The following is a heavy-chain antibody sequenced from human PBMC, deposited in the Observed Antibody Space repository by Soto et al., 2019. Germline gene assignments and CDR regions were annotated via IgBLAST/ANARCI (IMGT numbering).Heavy chain of an antibody. D-gene: IGHD2-2*01. CDR3: LKESRRMRRSNIPAAYYFYYGKEV. V-gene: IGHV6-1*01. J-gene: IGHJ6*01. CDR1: GDSVSSNSAA. Sequence: SQTLSLTCAISGDSVSSNSAAWNWIRQSPSRGLEWLGRTYYRSKWYNDYAVSVKSRITINPDTSKNQFSLQLNSVTPEDTAVYYCLKESRRMRRSNIPAAYYFYYGKEV. CDR2: TYYRSKWYN.